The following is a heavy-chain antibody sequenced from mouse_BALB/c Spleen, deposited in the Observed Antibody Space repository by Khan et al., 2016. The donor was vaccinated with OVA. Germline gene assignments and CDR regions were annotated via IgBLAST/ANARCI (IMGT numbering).Heavy chain of an antibody. CDR2: IIPNTGYT. D-gene: IGHD2-1*01. J-gene: IGHJ3*01. V-gene: IGHV1-7*01. CDR3: ARRGLCGNFDY. Sequence: QVQLQQSGPERAKPAASVKLSCKASGYSFTTYCMHWVKQRPGQGLEWIGYIIPNTGYTDYNQKFKDKATLTTDKSSSTSYMQLSSLTTEDSAVCYYARRGLCGNFDYWGQGTIVTVSA. CDR1: GYSFTTYC.